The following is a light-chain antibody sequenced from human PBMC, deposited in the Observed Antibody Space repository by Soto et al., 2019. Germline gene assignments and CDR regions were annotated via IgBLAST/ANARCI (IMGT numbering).Light chain of an antibody. J-gene: IGLJ1*01. CDR3: CSYAGSSTYV. CDR1: SRDVGSYNL. CDR2: EGS. V-gene: IGLV2-23*01. Sequence: QSALTQPASVSGSPRQSIAISCTGTSRDVGSYNLVSWYQQHPGKAPKVMIYEGSKRPSGVSDRFSGSKSGNTASLTISGLQADDEADYYCCSYAGSSTYVFGTGTKLTVL.